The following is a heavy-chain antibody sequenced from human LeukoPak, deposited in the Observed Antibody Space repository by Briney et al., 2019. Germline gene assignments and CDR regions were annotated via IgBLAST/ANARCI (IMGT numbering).Heavy chain of an antibody. CDR2: INHSGST. D-gene: IGHD3-10*01. CDR1: GGSFSVYY. J-gene: IGHJ4*02. V-gene: IGHV4-34*01. CDR3: ASSVYWVVRGVTLDH. Sequence: SETLSLTCAVYGGSFSVYYWTWIRQPPGKGLEWIGEINHSGSTNYNPSLKSRVTISIDTSKKQVSLNLSSVTAADTAVYYCASSVYWVVRGVTLDHWGQGTPVTASS.